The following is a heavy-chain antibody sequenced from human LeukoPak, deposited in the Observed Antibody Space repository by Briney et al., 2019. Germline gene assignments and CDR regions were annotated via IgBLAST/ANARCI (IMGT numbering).Heavy chain of an antibody. V-gene: IGHV5-51*01. CDR1: GYMFTSYW. CDR2: IYPGDSDI. Sequence: GESLKISCKGSGYMFTSYWIGWVRQMPGKGLEWMGIIYPGDSDIRYSPSFQGQVTISADKSISTAYLQWSSLKASDTAMYYCARLEISGTYGADYFDYWGQGTLVTVSS. D-gene: IGHD1-26*01. J-gene: IGHJ4*02. CDR3: ARLEISGTYGADYFDY.